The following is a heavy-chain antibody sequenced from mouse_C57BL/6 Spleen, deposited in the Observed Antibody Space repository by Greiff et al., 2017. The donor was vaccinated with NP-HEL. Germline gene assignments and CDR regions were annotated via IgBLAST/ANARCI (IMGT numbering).Heavy chain of an antibody. V-gene: IGHV1-26*01. CDR1: GYTFTDYY. Sequence: VQLQQSGPELVKPGASVKISCKASGYTFTDYYMNWVKQSHGKSLEWIGDINPNNGGTSYNQKFKGKATLTVDKSSSTAYMELRSLTSEDSAVYYCYYDYDVGFAYWGQGTLVTVSA. J-gene: IGHJ3*01. D-gene: IGHD2-4*01. CDR3: YYDYDVGFAY. CDR2: INPNNGGT.